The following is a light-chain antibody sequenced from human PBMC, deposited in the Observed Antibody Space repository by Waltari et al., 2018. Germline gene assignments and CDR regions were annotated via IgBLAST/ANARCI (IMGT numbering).Light chain of an antibody. CDR2: EDN. V-gene: IGLV2-23*01. J-gene: IGLJ3*02. CDR1: SSDVGSYNL. Sequence: QSALTQPASVSGSPGQSITISCTGTSSDVGSYNLLSWYQQHPGKAPKLIIYEDNKRPSGVSNRFSGSKSGNTASLTISGLQAEDEADYYCCSYAGSAIWVFGGGTKLTVL. CDR3: CSYAGSAIWV.